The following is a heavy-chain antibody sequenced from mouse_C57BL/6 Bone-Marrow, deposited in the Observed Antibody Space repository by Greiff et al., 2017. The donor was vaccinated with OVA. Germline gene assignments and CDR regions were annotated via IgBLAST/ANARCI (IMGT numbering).Heavy chain of an antibody. D-gene: IGHD4-1*01. CDR2: ISYDGSN. CDR1: GYSITSGYY. J-gene: IGHJ3*01. V-gene: IGHV3-6*01. Sequence: EVQLQESGPGLVKPSQSLSLTCSVTGYSITSGYYWNWIRQFPGNKLEWMGYISYDGSNNYNPSLKNRISITRDTSKNQFFLKLNSVTTEDTATYYCARDRLGVAWFAYWGQGTLVTVSA. CDR3: ARDRLGVAWFAY.